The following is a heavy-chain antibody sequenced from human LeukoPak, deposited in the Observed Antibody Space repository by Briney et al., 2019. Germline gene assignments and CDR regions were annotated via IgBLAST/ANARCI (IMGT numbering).Heavy chain of an antibody. J-gene: IGHJ4*02. D-gene: IGHD3-22*01. CDR1: GFTFSSYG. CDR2: ISGSGGST. V-gene: IGHV3-23*01. Sequence: GGSLRLSCAASGFTFSSYGMRWVRQAPGKGLEWVSAISGSGGSTYYADSVKGRFTISRDNSKNTLYLQMNSLRAEDTAVYYCAKDRWYYYDSSGYYLPSYFDYWGQGTLVTVSS. CDR3: AKDRWYYYDSSGYYLPSYFDY.